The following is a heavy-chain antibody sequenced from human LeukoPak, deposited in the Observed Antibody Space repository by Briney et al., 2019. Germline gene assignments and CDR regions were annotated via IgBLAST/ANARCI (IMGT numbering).Heavy chain of an antibody. D-gene: IGHD5-24*01. CDR1: GFTFSSYA. V-gene: IGHV3-30-3*01. J-gene: IGHJ4*02. Sequence: SGGSLRLSCAASGFTFSSYAMHWVRQAPGKGLEWVAVISYDGSNKYYADSVKGRFTISRDNSKNTLYLQMNSLRAEDTAVYYCAKVGRNGYNFDYWGQGTLVTVSS. CDR3: AKVGRNGYNFDY. CDR2: ISYDGSNK.